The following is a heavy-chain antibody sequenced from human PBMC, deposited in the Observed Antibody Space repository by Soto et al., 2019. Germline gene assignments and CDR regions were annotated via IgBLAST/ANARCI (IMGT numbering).Heavy chain of an antibody. V-gene: IGHV1-46*01. D-gene: IGHD6-19*01. CDR2: INPSGGST. J-gene: IGHJ4*02. CDR1: GYTFTSYY. Sequence: GASVKVCCEASGYTFTSYYMQWVRQSPEQGLEWMGIINPSGGSTSYAQKFQGRVTMTRDTSTSTVYMELSSLRSEDTAVYYCATQWETNSSGYNYWGQGTLVTVSS. CDR3: ATQWETNSSGYNY.